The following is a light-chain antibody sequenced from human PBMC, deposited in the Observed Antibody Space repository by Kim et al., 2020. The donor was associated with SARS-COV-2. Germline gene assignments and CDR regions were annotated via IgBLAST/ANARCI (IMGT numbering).Light chain of an antibody. CDR1: SSDVGGYNY. J-gene: IGLJ3*02. CDR2: DVS. V-gene: IGLV2-14*03. CDR3: SSYTSSSTRV. Sequence: GQSVPISCTGTSSDVGGYNYVSWYQQHPGKAPKLMIYDVSNRPSGVSNRFSGSKSGNTASLTISGLQAEDEADYYCSSYTSSSTRVFGGGTQLTVL.